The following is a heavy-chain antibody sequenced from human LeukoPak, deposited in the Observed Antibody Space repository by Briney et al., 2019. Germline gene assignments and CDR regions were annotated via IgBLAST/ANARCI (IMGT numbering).Heavy chain of an antibody. CDR1: GFTFSSYS. V-gene: IGHV3-21*01. J-gene: IGHJ4*02. CDR3: ARDGDYDFWSGYYQREPYYFDY. Sequence: PGGSLRLSCAASGFTFSSYSMNWVRQAPGKGLEWVSSISSSSSYIYYADSVKGRFTISRDNAKNSLYLQMNSLRAEDTAVYYCARDGDYDFWSGYYQREPYYFDYWGQGTLVTVSS. D-gene: IGHD3-3*01. CDR2: ISSSSSYI.